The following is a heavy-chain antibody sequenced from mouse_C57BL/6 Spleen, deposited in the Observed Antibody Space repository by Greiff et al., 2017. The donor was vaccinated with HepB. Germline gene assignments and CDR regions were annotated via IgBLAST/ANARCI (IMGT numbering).Heavy chain of an antibody. Sequence: QVQLQQPGAELVKPGASVKLSCKASGYTFTSYWMQWVKQRPGQGLEWIGEIDPSDSYTNYNQKFKGKATLTVDTSSSTAYMQLSSLTSEDSAVYYCARCYYGSRTGYFDVWGTGTTVTVSS. D-gene: IGHD1-1*01. CDR2: IDPSDSYT. V-gene: IGHV1-50*01. CDR1: GYTFTSYW. J-gene: IGHJ1*03. CDR3: ARCYYGSRTGYFDV.